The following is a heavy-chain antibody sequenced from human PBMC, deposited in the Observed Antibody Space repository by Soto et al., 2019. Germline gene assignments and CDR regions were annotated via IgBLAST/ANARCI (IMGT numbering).Heavy chain of an antibody. V-gene: IGHV1-69*13. CDR2: IIPIFGTA. J-gene: IGHJ6*02. CDR1: GGTFSSYA. Sequence: GASVKVSCKASGGTFSSYAISWVRQAPGQGLEWMGGIIPIFGTANYAQKFQGRVTITADESTSTAYMELSSLRSEDTAVYYCARDLDTAMDSYYYYGMDVWGQGTTATVSS. CDR3: ARDLDTAMDSYYYYGMDV. D-gene: IGHD5-18*01.